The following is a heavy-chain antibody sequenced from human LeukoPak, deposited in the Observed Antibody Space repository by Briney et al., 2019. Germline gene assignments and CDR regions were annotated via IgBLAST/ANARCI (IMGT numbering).Heavy chain of an antibody. CDR2: INPNSGGT. D-gene: IGHD6-19*01. J-gene: IGHJ4*02. Sequence: PSVKVSCKLSGYTSTGYYIHWVRQAPGQGLEWMGWINPNSGGTNYTQKFQGRVTMTRDTSISTAYMELSRLRSDDTAVYYCAKYTAGMYYFDYWGQGTLVTVSS. CDR3: AKYTAGMYYFDY. V-gene: IGHV1-2*02. CDR1: GYTSTGYY.